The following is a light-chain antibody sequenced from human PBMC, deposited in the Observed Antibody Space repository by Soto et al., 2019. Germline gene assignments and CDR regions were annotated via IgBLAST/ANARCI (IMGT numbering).Light chain of an antibody. Sequence: QSALTQPPSVSGSPGQSVTISCTGTSSDVGTYNRVSWYQQSPGTGPKLMIYEVTNRPSGVPDRFSGPKSGNTASLTISGLQADDEADYYCSSYTTSSTFVIFGGGTQLTVL. CDR1: SSDVGTYNR. CDR2: EVT. J-gene: IGLJ2*01. CDR3: SSYTTSSTFVI. V-gene: IGLV2-18*02.